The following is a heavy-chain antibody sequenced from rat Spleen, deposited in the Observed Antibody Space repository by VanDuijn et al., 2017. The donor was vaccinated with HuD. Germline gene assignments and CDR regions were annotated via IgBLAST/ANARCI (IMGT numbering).Heavy chain of an antibody. Sequence: EVQLVESDGGLVQPGRSLKLSCAASGFTFSDYYMAWVRQAPTKGLEWVASISPSGGNTYYRDSVKGRFTISRDNAKSTLYLQVDSLRSEDTATYYCVTDSTSSSYWYFDFWGPGTMVTVSS. CDR1: GFTFSDYY. D-gene: IGHD1-2*01. CDR3: VTDSTSSSYWYFDF. CDR2: ISPSGGNT. V-gene: IGHV5-25*01. J-gene: IGHJ1*01.